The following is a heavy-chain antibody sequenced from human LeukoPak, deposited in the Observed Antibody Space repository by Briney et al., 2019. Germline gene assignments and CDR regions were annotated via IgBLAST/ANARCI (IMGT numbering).Heavy chain of an antibody. Sequence: PSETLSLTCSVSGDSISSYYWSWVRQPPGKGLEWVGYTHYSGTTSYNPSLKSRLSISMDTSKNQFSLKLSSVTAADTAVYYCARGVVGAFDYWGQGTLVTVSS. CDR3: ARGVVGAFDY. CDR1: GDSISSYY. V-gene: IGHV4-59*01. CDR2: THYSGTT. D-gene: IGHD1-26*01. J-gene: IGHJ4*02.